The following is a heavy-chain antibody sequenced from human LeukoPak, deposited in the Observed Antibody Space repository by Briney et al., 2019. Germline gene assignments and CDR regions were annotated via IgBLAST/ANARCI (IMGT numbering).Heavy chain of an antibody. Sequence: ASVKVSCKASGYTFTSYYMHWVRQAPGQGLGWMGIINPSGGSTSYAQKFQGRVTMTRDTSTSTVYMELSSLRSEDTAVYYCAREPPDYYDSSGLDYWGQGTLVTVSS. V-gene: IGHV1-46*01. J-gene: IGHJ4*02. CDR2: INPSGGST. CDR1: GYTFTSYY. CDR3: AREPPDYYDSSGLDY. D-gene: IGHD3-22*01.